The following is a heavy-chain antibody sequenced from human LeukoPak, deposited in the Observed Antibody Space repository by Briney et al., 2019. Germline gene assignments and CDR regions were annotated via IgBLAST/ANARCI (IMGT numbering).Heavy chain of an antibody. V-gene: IGHV1-18*01. Sequence: ASVKVSCKASGYTGTSYGISWVRQAPGQGLEWMEWISAYNGNTNYAQKLQGRVTMTTDTSTSTDYMELRSLRSDDTAVYYCARVPEVYGSGSYFYFDYWGQGTLVTVSS. CDR2: ISAYNGNT. J-gene: IGHJ4*02. D-gene: IGHD3-10*01. CDR1: GYTGTSYG. CDR3: ARVPEVYGSGSYFYFDY.